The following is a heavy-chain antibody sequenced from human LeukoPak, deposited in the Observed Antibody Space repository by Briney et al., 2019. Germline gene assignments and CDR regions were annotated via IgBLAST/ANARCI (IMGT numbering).Heavy chain of an antibody. D-gene: IGHD3-3*01. V-gene: IGHV1-2*02. CDR2: INPNSGGT. J-gene: IGHJ4*02. CDR3: ARMPPNDFWPKTYYFDY. CDR1: VYTFTVYY. Sequence: ASVEVSCKSSVYTFTVYYMHWVRQAPGQGLEWMGWINPNSGGTNYAQKFQGRVTMTRDTSISTAYMELSRLRSDDTAVYYCARMPPNDFWPKTYYFDYWGQGTLVTVSS.